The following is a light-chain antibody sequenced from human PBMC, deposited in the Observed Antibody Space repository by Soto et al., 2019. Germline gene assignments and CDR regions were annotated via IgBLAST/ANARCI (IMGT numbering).Light chain of an antibody. Sequence: EIVLTQSPGTLSLSPGERATLYCRASRDVSSNYLAWYQQKPGQPPRLLIYGASGRATGIPARFSGSGSETDFTLTISRLEPEDFAVYYCQQYGSSQTWTFGQGTKVDI. J-gene: IGKJ1*01. CDR1: RDVSSNY. V-gene: IGKV3-20*01. CDR2: GAS. CDR3: QQYGSSQTWT.